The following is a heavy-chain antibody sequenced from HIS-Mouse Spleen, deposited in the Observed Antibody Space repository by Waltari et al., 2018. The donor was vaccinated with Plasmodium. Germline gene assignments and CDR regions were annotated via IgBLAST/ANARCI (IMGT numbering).Heavy chain of an antibody. CDR1: GGSISSSSYY. V-gene: IGHV4-39*07. CDR3: ARGRGACFDY. J-gene: IGHJ4*02. Sequence: QLQLQESGPGLVKPSETLSLTCTVSGGSISSSSYYWGWIRQPPGKGLEWIGSIYYSGSTYYHPSLKSRVTISVDTSKNQFSLKLSSVTAADTAVYYCARGRGACFDYWGQGTLVTVAS. CDR2: IYYSGST. D-gene: IGHD3-16*01.